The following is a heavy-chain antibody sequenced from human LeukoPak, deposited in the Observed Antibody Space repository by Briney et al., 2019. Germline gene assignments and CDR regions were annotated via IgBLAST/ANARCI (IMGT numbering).Heavy chain of an antibody. CDR2: IIPIFGTA. D-gene: IGHD2-15*01. Sequence: SVKVSCKASGGTFSSYAISWVRQAPGQGLEWMGGIIPIFGTANYAQKFQGRVTITTDESTSTAYMELSSLGSEDTAVYYCARVRMVVAASAYYYYYMDVWGKGTTVTVSS. CDR3: ARVRMVVAASAYYYYYMDV. J-gene: IGHJ6*03. CDR1: GGTFSSYA. V-gene: IGHV1-69*05.